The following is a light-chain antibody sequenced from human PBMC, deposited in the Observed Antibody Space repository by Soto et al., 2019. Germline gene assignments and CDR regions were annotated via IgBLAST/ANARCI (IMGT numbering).Light chain of an antibody. CDR3: QQTYGSPLT. Sequence: DIPMTQSPSSLSASVGDRVTITCRASQSISTYFNWYQQKPGKAPKLLIYTASSLQSGVPSRFSGSGSGTDFTLTISNLQPEDCATYYCQQTYGSPLTFGGGTKVEIK. V-gene: IGKV1-39*01. CDR1: QSISTY. CDR2: TAS. J-gene: IGKJ4*01.